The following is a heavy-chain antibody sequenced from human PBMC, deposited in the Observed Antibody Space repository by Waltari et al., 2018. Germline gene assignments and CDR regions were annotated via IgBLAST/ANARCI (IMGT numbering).Heavy chain of an antibody. Sequence: QVQLQQWGAGLLKPSETLSLTCAVYGGSFSGYYWSWLRQPPGNGLEWIGEINHSGSTNYNPSLKSRVTISVDTSKNQFSLKLSSVTAADTAVYYCARVRRWLQFTGGLYNWFDPWGQGTLVTVSS. J-gene: IGHJ5*02. V-gene: IGHV4-34*01. CDR2: INHSGST. CDR3: ARVRRWLQFTGGLYNWFDP. CDR1: GGSFSGYY. D-gene: IGHD5-12*01.